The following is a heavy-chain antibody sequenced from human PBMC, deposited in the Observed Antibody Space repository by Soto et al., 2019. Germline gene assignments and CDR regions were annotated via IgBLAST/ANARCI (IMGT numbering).Heavy chain of an antibody. V-gene: IGHV3-66*01. D-gene: IGHD3-16*01. CDR3: AAYSHKGY. Sequence: EEQLVESGGDLVQPGGSLRLSCAASGFTVSNNYMSWVRQAPGKGLEWVSLIYSVGSTDYADSVKGRFTISRDSSKNTLYLQMNSQRAEDTAMYYCAAYSHKGYWGQGTLVTVSS. CDR2: IYSVGST. CDR1: GFTVSNNY. J-gene: IGHJ4*02.